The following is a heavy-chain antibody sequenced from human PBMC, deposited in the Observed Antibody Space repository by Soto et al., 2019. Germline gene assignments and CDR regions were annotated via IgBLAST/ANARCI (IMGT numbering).Heavy chain of an antibody. CDR1: GFTFSSYS. CDR2: ISSSSSTI. D-gene: IGHD2-8*01. Sequence: PGGSLRLSCAASGFTFSSYSMNWVRQAPGKGLEWVSYISSSSSTIYYADSVKGRFTISRDNAKNSLYLQMNSLRDEDTAVYYCAREYEPIVLMVYANRDGMDVWGQGTTVTVSS. V-gene: IGHV3-48*02. CDR3: AREYEPIVLMVYANRDGMDV. J-gene: IGHJ6*02.